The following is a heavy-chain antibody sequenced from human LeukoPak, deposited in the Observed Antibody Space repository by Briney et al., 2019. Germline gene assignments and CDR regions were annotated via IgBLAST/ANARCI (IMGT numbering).Heavy chain of an antibody. D-gene: IGHD6-6*01. CDR3: ARGRGQLVFGFLGPYDRYFDY. CDR2: IYPGDSDT. Sequence: GESLKISCKGSGYSFTSYWIGWVRQMPGKGLEWMGIIYPGDSDTRYSPSFQGQVTISADKSISTAYMELSSLRSEDTAVYYCARGRGQLVFGFLGPYDRYFDYWGQGTLVTVSS. J-gene: IGHJ4*02. CDR1: GYSFTSYW. V-gene: IGHV5-51*01.